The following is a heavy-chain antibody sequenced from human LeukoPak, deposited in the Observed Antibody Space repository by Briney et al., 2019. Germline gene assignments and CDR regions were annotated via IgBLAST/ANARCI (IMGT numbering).Heavy chain of an antibody. CDR2: IYTSGST. J-gene: IGHJ4*02. V-gene: IGHV4-61*02. CDR1: GGSISSGSYY. CDR3: ARDRAWYGESDY. D-gene: IGHD4-17*01. Sequence: SETLSLTCTVSGGSISSGSYYWSWIRQPAGKGLEWIGRIYTSGSTNYNPSLKSRATISVDTSKSQFSLKLSSVTAADTAVYYCARDRAWYGESDYWGQGTLVTVSS.